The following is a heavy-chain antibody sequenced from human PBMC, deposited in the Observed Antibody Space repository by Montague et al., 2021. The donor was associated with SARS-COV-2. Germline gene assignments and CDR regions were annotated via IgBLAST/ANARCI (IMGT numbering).Heavy chain of an antibody. J-gene: IGHJ4*02. V-gene: IGHV4-30-2*01. CDR3: AGGRQHINMVVVVVTGGEYYFDF. CDR2: IYHSGDT. CDR1: GGSISSGTYS. D-gene: IGHD3-22*01. Sequence: TLSLTCAVSGGSISSGTYSWSWIRQPPGKGLEWIGYIYHSGDTHYNPSLKSRVTISVDTSKNQFSLKMTSVTAADTAAYYCAGGRQHINMVVVVVTGGEYYFDFWGQGTLVAVSS.